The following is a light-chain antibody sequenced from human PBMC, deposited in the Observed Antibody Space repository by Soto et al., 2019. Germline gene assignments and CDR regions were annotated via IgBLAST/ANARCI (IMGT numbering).Light chain of an antibody. V-gene: IGKV3-15*01. CDR3: QHYNDLPLT. CDR1: QSVVTN. CDR2: GAP. J-gene: IGKJ1*01. Sequence: EKVMTQSPATLSVSPGERVTLSCRASQSVVTNLAWYQQKPGQAPRLLISGAPTRATGIPDRFIGSGSGTEFTLTITSLQSEDFAVYYCQHYNDLPLTFGQGTKVEIK.